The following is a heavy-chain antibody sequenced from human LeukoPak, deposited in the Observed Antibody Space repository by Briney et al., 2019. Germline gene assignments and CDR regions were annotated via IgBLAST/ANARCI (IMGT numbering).Heavy chain of an antibody. CDR2: IYYSGST. J-gene: IGHJ4*02. D-gene: IGHD3-10*01. V-gene: IGHV4-59*01. CDR3: ARGYGSGSLFDY. CDR1: GGSISSYY. Sequence: SETLSLTCTVSGGSISSYYWSWIRQPPGKGLEWIGYIYYSGSTNYNPSLKSRVTISVDTSKNQFSLKLSSVTAADTAVYYCARGYGSGSLFDYWGQGTLVTVSS.